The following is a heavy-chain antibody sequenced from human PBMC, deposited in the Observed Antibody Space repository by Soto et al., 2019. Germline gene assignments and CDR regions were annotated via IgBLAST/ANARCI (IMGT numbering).Heavy chain of an antibody. CDR3: ARRVQANSAVVQGNWLDP. J-gene: IGHJ5*02. CDR2: VYSSGST. D-gene: IGHD5-18*01. Sequence: SETLSLTCSASGGSISSHSWNWIRQPPGRGLEWIGHVYSSGSTNYNPSLESRVTISVDTSKNQFSLKLTSLTAADTAVYYCARRVQANSAVVQGNWLDPWGQGTLVT. V-gene: IGHV4-59*08. CDR1: GGSISSHS.